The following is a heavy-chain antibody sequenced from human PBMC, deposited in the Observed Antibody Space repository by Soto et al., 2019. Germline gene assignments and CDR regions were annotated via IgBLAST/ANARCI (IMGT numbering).Heavy chain of an antibody. D-gene: IGHD3-22*01. Sequence: PSETLSLTCTVSGGSISSYYWSWIRQPPGKGLEWIGYIYYSGSTNYNPSLKSRVTISVDTSKNQFSLKLSSVTAADTAVYYCARGRSQWFYFDYWGQGTLVTVSS. CDR2: IYYSGST. J-gene: IGHJ4*02. CDR3: ARGRSQWFYFDY. CDR1: GGSISSYY. V-gene: IGHV4-59*01.